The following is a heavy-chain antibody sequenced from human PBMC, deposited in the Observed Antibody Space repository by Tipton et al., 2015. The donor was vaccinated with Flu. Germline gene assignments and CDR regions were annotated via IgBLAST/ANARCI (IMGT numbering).Heavy chain of an antibody. J-gene: IGHJ5*02. CDR3: TRGWGSGFDR. D-gene: IGHD3-16*01. CDR1: GDSVSNSGGVA. CDR2: TYYRSKWFN. V-gene: IGHV6-1*01. Sequence: GLVKPSQTLSLTCAISGDSVSNSGGVAWNWIRQSPSRGLGWLGRTYYRSKWFNDYAVSVKSRITINPDTSKNQFSLQLDSVTPEDTAVYYCTRGWGSGFDRWGQGTLVTVSS.